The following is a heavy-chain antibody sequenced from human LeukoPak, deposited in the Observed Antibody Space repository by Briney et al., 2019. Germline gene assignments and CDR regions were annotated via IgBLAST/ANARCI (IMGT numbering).Heavy chain of an antibody. J-gene: IGHJ4*02. D-gene: IGHD3-22*01. CDR1: GGSIGGYY. CDR3: AESNYDSSGYYYDY. Sequence: SETLSLTCTVSGGSIGGYYWSWIRQPPGKGLEWIGEINHSGSTNYNPSLKSRVTISVDTSKNQFSLKLSSVTAADTAVYYCAESNYDSSGYYYDYWGQGTLVTVSS. CDR2: INHSGST. V-gene: IGHV4-34*01.